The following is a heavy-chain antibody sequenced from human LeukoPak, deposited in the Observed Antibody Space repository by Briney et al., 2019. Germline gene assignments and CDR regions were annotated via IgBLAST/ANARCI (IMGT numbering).Heavy chain of an antibody. CDR2: VNPNSGNT. V-gene: IGHV1-8*03. CDR1: GYTFTTYE. J-gene: IGHJ4*02. CDR3: ARGASWSFDY. Sequence: ASVKVSCKASGYTFTTYEIHWVRQATGQGLEWMGWVNPNSGNTGYVQNFQGRVTITRTTSTNTAYMELSSLRSEDTAVYYCARGASWSFDYWGQGTLVTVSS.